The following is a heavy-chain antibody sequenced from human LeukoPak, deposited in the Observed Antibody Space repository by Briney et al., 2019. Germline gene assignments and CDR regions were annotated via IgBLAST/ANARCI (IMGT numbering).Heavy chain of an antibody. Sequence: SQTLSLSCVISGDSVPSNSVAWNWIRQSPSRGLEWLGRAYSRSRGGRDYGSSVRGRINTDTEPSRNQFSLHLSTVTPDDAAVYYCARGINSAFDIWGQGTMVTVSS. CDR3: ARGINSAFDI. J-gene: IGHJ3*02. D-gene: IGHD4-23*01. CDR2: AYSRSRGGR. V-gene: IGHV6-1*01. CDR1: GDSVPSNSVA.